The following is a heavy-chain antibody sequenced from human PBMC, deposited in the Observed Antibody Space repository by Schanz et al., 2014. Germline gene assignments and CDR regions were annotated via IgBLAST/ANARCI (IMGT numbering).Heavy chain of an antibody. CDR3: ANNWNLDY. D-gene: IGHD1-20*01. J-gene: IGHJ4*02. CDR2: VSSRSDEI. V-gene: IGHV3-23*05. Sequence: DVQLLESGGGLVQPGGSLRLSCAASGFTFTNYAMSWVRQAPGKGLEWVAAVSSRSDEIKYADSVRGRFTISRDNSRSTMYLQMNSLRAEDTAVYYCANNWNLDYWGQGTLVTVSS. CDR1: GFTFTNYA.